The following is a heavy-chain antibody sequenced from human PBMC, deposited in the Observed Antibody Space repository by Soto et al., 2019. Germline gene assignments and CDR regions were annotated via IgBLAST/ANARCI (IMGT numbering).Heavy chain of an antibody. CDR3: AGEELLSGSAYDS. J-gene: IGHJ3*02. V-gene: IGHV4-59*01. Sequence: SETLSLTCTVSGGSISSYYWSWIRQPPGKGLEWIGYIYYSGSTNYNPSLKSRVTISADTSKNQFSLKLSSVTAAVTAVYYRAGEELLSGSAYDSWGQGTMSTV. D-gene: IGHD1-26*01. CDR2: IYYSGST. CDR1: GGSISSYY.